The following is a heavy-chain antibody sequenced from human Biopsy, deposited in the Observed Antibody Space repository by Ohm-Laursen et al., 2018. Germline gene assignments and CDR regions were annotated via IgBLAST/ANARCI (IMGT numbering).Heavy chain of an antibody. V-gene: IGHV4-4*07. CDR2: IYSSGST. CDR3: ARWTPEYDSSRYYLDAFDI. Sequence: SETLSLTCAVSGDSVTKYYWSWIRQPAGEGLEWIGRIYSSGSTNYNPSLKSRVTLSMDTSKRQFSLKLSFVTAADTAVYYCARWTPEYDSSRYYLDAFDIWGQGTKVTVSS. CDR1: GDSVTKYY. D-gene: IGHD3-22*01. J-gene: IGHJ3*02.